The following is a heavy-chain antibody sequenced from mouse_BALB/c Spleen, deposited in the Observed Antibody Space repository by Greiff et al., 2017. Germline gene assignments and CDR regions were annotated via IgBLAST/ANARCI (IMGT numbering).Heavy chain of an antibody. J-gene: IGHJ3*01. CDR3: VRDYYGYDGRFAY. CDR1: GFSLTSYD. D-gene: IGHD2-2*01. V-gene: IGHV2-9-2*01. Sequence: VQLQESGPGLVAPSQSLSSTCTVSGFSLTSYDISWIRQPPGKGLEWLGVIWTGGGTNYNSAFMSRLSISKDNSKSQVFLKMNSLQTDDTAIYYCVRDYYGYDGRFAYWGQGTLVTVSA. CDR2: IWTGGGT.